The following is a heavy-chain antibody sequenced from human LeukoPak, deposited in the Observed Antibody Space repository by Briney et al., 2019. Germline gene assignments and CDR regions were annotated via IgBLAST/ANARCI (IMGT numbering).Heavy chain of an antibody. CDR1: GESVSSGSYY. Sequence: SETLSLTCSVSGESVSSGSYYWSWIRQSGGAGLQWIGRVSSGGATKDNPSLRGRVSISLDTSKNQFSLTLNSVTAADTAIYYCVRRLWVRTDDQDAFAHWGPGTMVIVSS. CDR2: VSSGGAT. D-gene: IGHD3-16*01. CDR3: VRRLWVRTDDQDAFAH. J-gene: IGHJ3*01. V-gene: IGHV4-61*02.